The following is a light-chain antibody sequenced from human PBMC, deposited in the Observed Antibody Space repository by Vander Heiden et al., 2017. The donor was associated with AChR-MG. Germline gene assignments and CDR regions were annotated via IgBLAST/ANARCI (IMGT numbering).Light chain of an antibody. CDR1: QGVSSN. V-gene: IGKV3-15*01. CDR3: QQYNNWAPVT. Sequence: EIVMSQPPATLSVSPGERATLSCRASQGVSSNLAWYQQKPGQAPRLLIYGASTRATGIPARFSGSGSGTEFTLTISSLQSEDFAVYYCQQYNNWAPVTFGQGTKVEIK. J-gene: IGKJ1*01. CDR2: GAS.